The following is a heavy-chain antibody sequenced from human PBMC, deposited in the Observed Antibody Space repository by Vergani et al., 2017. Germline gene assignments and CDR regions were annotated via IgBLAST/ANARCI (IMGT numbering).Heavy chain of an antibody. J-gene: IGHJ1*01. CDR2: IYPGDSDT. CDR1: GYSFTSYW. CDR3: ATRYCSSTSCYGGHFQH. V-gene: IGHV5-51*03. D-gene: IGHD2-2*01. Sequence: EVELVQSGPEMRKPGESLKISCKGSGYSFTSYWIGWVRQMPGKGLEWMGIIYPGDSDTRYSPSFQGQVTISADKSISTAYLQWSSLKASDTAMYYCATRYCSSTSCYGGHFQHWGQGTLVTVSS.